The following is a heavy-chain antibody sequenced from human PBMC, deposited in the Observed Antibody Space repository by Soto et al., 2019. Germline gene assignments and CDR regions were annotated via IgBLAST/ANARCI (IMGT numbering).Heavy chain of an antibody. V-gene: IGHV3-23*01. D-gene: IGHD4-4*01. J-gene: IGHJ6*02. CDR1: GFTFSSYA. CDR3: ARGPTVSYYYGMDV. Sequence: EVQLLESGGGLVQPGGSLRLSCAASGFTFSSYAMSWVRQAPGKGLEWVSAISCSGGSTYYADSVKGRFTISRDNSKNTLYLQMNSLRDEDTAVYYCARGPTVSYYYGMDVWGQGTKVIVSS. CDR2: ISCSGGST.